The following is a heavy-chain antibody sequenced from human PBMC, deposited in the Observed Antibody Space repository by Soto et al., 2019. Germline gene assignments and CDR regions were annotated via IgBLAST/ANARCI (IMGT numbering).Heavy chain of an antibody. CDR3: ARVLPPFDP. V-gene: IGHV1-18*01. Sequence: QVQLVQSGAEVKKPGASVKVSCKASGYTFTSYGISWVRQAPGQGLEWMGWINAYNGNTNYAQKLHGRFTMTTNKPTSTAYMEVRSLGTDDTAVYYCARVLPPFDPWGQGTLVTVSS. J-gene: IGHJ5*02. CDR2: INAYNGNT. CDR1: GYTFTSYG.